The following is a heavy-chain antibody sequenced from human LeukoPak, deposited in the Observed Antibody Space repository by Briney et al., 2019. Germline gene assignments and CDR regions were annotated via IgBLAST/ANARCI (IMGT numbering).Heavy chain of an antibody. D-gene: IGHD6-13*01. Sequence: GASVEVSCKASGGTFSSYAISWVRQAPGQGLEWMGRIIPILGIANYAQKFQGRVTITADKSTSTAYMELSSLRSEDTAVYYCARSERSSSWYGFWFDPWGQGTLVTVSS. J-gene: IGHJ5*02. CDR2: IIPILGIA. CDR3: ARSERSSSWYGFWFDP. V-gene: IGHV1-69*04. CDR1: GGTFSSYA.